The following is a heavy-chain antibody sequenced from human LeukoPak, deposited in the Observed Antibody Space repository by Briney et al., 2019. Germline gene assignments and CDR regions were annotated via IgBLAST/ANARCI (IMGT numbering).Heavy chain of an antibody. J-gene: IGHJ1*01. CDR1: GFTFSSYS. V-gene: IGHV3-48*01. D-gene: IGHD1-26*01. CDR2: ISSGSSTI. Sequence: PGGSLRLSCAASGFTFSSYSLNWVRQAPGRGLEWLSYISSGSSTIHYADSVKGRFTISRDNSKNTVYLQMNRLRAEDTAVYYCAREASGSYFHHWGQGTLVTVSS. CDR3: AREASGSYFHH.